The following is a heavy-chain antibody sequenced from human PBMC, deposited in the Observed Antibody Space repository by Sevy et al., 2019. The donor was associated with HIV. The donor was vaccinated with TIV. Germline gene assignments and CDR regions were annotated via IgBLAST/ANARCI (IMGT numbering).Heavy chain of an antibody. J-gene: IGHJ4*02. CDR3: AIDQDGRVGICYSGVAY. Sequence: ASVKVSCKTSGYTFTAYHLQWVRQAPGQGLEWMGWFNPTTGDTIYAQRFQGRVTMTTDTSLSTSYMELKNLRSDDTAVYYCAIDQDGRVGICYSGVAYWGQGTRVTVSS. CDR2: FNPTTGDT. V-gene: IGHV1-2*02. CDR1: GYTFTAYH. D-gene: IGHD2-15*01.